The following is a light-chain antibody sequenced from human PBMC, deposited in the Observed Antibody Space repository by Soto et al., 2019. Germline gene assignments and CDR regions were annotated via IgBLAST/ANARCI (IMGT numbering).Light chain of an antibody. J-gene: IGLJ2*01. CDR1: GSDLGANNF. CDR3: SSYAGSNRVL. CDR2: EVS. V-gene: IGLV2-8*01. Sequence: QSVLTQPPSASGSPGQSVTISCTGTGSDLGANNFVSWYQQHPGKAPKLLIYEVSKWPSGVPDRFSGSKSGNTASLTVSGLQADDEADYYCSSYAGSNRVLFGGGTQLTVL.